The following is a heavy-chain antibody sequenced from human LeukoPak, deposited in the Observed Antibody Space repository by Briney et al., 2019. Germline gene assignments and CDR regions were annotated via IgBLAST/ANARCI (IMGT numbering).Heavy chain of an antibody. CDR3: ARAYSSSWEIDY. CDR2: INPNSGGT. Sequence: ASVKVSCKASGYTFTSYDINWVRQAPGQGLEWMGWINPNSGGTNYAQKFQGWVTMTRDTSISTAYMELSRLRSDDTAVYYCARAYSSSWEIDYWGQGTLVTVSS. J-gene: IGHJ4*02. CDR1: GYTFTSYD. V-gene: IGHV1-2*04. D-gene: IGHD6-13*01.